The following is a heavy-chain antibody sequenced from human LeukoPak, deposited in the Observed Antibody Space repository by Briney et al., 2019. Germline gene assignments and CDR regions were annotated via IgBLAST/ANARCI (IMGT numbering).Heavy chain of an antibody. J-gene: IGHJ4*02. V-gene: IGHV3-11*04. CDR2: ISSSGSTI. D-gene: IGHD6-13*01. CDR1: GFTFSDYY. CDR3: ASAEYADSSPFDY. Sequence: PGGSLRLSCAASGFTFSDYYMSWIRQAPGKGLEWVSYISSSGSTIYHADSVKGRFTISRDNAKNSLYLQMNSLRAEDTAVYYCASAEYADSSPFDYWGQGTLVTVSS.